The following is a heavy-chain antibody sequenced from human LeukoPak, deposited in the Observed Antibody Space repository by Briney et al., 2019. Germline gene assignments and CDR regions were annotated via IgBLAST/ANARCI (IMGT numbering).Heavy chain of an antibody. J-gene: IGHJ1*01. Sequence: SETLSLTCAVSGYSISSGYYWGWIRQPPGKGLEWIGSIYHSGSTYYNPSLKSRVTISVDTSKNQFSLKLSSVTAADTAVYYCARVAVAGREYFQHWGQGPLVTVSS. CDR1: GYSISSGYY. CDR3: ARVAVAGREYFQH. CDR2: IYHSGST. D-gene: IGHD6-19*01. V-gene: IGHV4-38-2*01.